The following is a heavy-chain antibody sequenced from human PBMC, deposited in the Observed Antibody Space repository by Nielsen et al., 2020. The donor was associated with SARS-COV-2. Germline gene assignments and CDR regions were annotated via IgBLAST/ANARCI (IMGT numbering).Heavy chain of an antibody. CDR1: GGSFSGYY. CDR3: ARGLPGLYFDY. V-gene: IGHV4-34*01. D-gene: IGHD4-17*01. J-gene: IGHJ4*02. CDR2: INHSGST. Sequence: SETLSLTCAVYGGSFSGYYWSWIRQPPGKGLEWIGEINHSGSTNYNPSLKSRVTISVDTSKNQFSLKLSSVTAADTAVHYCARGLPGLYFDYWGQGTLVTVSS.